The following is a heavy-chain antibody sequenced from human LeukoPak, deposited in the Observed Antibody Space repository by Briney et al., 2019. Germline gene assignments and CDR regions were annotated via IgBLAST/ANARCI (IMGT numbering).Heavy chain of an antibody. V-gene: IGHV3-23*01. D-gene: IGHD7-27*01. J-gene: IGHJ5*02. CDR3: ADPGAQADL. CDR2: IGSDSSYT. Sequence: TGGSLRLSCAASGFTFSGYAMSWIRQAPGKGLEWVSTIGSDSSYTYYTDSVKGRFTNSRDNSKNTVYLQMNSLRVDDTAVYYCADPGAQADLWGLGTLVTVSS. CDR1: GFTFSGYA.